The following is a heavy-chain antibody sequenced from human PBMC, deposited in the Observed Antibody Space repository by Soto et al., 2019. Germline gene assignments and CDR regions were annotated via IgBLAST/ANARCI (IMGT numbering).Heavy chain of an antibody. V-gene: IGHV4-39*01. CDR1: GGSISSSSYY. CDR3: ARLWFGESGPFDP. Sequence: QLQLQESGPGLVKPSETLSLTCTVSGGSISSSSYYWGWIRQPPGKGLEWIGSIYYSGSTYYNPSLKSRVTISVDTSKNQFSLKLSSVTAADTAVYYCARLWFGESGPFDPWGQGTLVTVSS. CDR2: IYYSGST. J-gene: IGHJ5*02. D-gene: IGHD3-10*01.